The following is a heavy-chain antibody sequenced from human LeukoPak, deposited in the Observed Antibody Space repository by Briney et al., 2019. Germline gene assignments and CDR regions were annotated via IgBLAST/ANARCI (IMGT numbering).Heavy chain of an antibody. V-gene: IGHV1-18*01. Sequence: GSVTVSCKASGYSFTSFGVSWVRHSPGQGLEWMGWISGYNDNSDYPQKLRDRLTMTTDRSTTTAYIELRRLRSDDTAVYYCARDSSSSSIWFDSWGQGTLVTVSS. J-gene: IGHJ5*01. CDR3: ARDSSSSSIWFDS. D-gene: IGHD6-6*01. CDR2: ISGYNDNS. CDR1: GYSFTSFG.